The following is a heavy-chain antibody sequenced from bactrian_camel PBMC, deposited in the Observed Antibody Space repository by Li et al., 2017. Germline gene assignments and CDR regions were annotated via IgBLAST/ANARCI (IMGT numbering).Heavy chain of an antibody. CDR3: AAVRKYVRGSSWDSHYDYNY. D-gene: IGHD6*01. Sequence: HVQLVESGGGSVQAGGSLRLSCAPSEGTYTFCLGWFRQAPGMEREQVAAFIYTFRRTTRYADSVQGRFTISRDNGVNSLYLQMSGLEPEDTAMYYCAAVRKYVRGSSWDSHYDYNYWGQGTQVTVS. CDR1: EGTYTFC. V-gene: IGHV3-2*01. J-gene: IGHJ4*01. CDR2: IYTFRRTT.